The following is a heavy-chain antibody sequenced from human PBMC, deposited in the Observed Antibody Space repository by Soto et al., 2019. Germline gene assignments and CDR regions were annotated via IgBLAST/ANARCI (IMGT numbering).Heavy chain of an antibody. V-gene: IGHV3-30-3*01. J-gene: IGHJ4*02. Sequence: GGSLRLSCAASGFTFSSYAMHWVRQAPGKGLEWVAVISYDGSNKYYADSVKGRFTISRDNSKNTLYLQMNSLRAEDTAVYYCARDLISYAVTTGFDYWGQGTLVTVSS. D-gene: IGHD4-17*01. CDR3: ARDLISYAVTTGFDY. CDR2: ISYDGSNK. CDR1: GFTFSSYA.